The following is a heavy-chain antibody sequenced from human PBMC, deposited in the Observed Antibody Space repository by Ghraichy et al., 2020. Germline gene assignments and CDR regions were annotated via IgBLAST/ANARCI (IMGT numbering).Heavy chain of an antibody. D-gene: IGHD2-15*01. J-gene: IGHJ4*02. CDR1: GYTFIDYY. Sequence: ASVKVSCKTSGYTFIDYYIHWVRQAPGQGLEWMGWINPNSGGTNFAQRLQGRVTMTRDTSITTAYMELSSLRSDDTAIYYCARDFTKLRYCRGGNCYLGYWGQGSLVTVSS. V-gene: IGHV1-2*02. CDR3: ARDFTKLRYCRGGNCYLGY. CDR2: INPNSGGT.